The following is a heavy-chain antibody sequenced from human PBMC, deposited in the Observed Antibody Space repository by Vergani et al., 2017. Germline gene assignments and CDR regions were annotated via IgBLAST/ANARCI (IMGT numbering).Heavy chain of an antibody. J-gene: IGHJ4*02. CDR1: GYTFTSYY. Sequence: VQLVQSGAEVKKPGASVKVSCKASGYTFTSYYMHWVRQAPGQGLEWMGIIYPGDSDTRYSPSFQGQVTISADKSISTAYLQWSSLKASDTAMYYCARYRLWYGFDYWGQGTLVTVSS. CDR3: ARYRLWYGFDY. CDR2: IYPGDSDT. V-gene: IGHV5-51*01. D-gene: IGHD3-10*01.